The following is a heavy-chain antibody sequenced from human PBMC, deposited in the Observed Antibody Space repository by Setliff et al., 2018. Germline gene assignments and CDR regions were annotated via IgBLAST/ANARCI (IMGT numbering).Heavy chain of an antibody. Sequence: ASVKVSCKGSGYTFSTYAIIWMRQAPGQGLEWMGWINTNTGNPSYAQGFTGRFVFSLDTSVSTAYLQISSLKAEDTAVYYCARDLGYCSTTSCHGDWFDPWGQGTLVTVSS. J-gene: IGHJ5*02. V-gene: IGHV7-4-1*02. CDR2: INTNTGNP. CDR3: ARDLGYCSTTSCHGDWFDP. CDR1: GYTFSTYA. D-gene: IGHD2-2*01.